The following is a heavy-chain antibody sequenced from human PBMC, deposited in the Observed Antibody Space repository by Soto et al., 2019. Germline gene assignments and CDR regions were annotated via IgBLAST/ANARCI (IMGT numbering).Heavy chain of an antibody. CDR3: ARGGRSAYYYYMGV. Sequence: PSETLSPTCTVSGGSISTYYWSWVRQPPGKGLEWIGYVYYSGSTNYNPSLKSRVTISVDTSKNQFSLKLTSVTAADTAMYYCARGGRSAYYYYMGVWGKGTTVTVSS. J-gene: IGHJ6*03. CDR1: GGSISTYY. CDR2: VYYSGST. V-gene: IGHV4-59*01.